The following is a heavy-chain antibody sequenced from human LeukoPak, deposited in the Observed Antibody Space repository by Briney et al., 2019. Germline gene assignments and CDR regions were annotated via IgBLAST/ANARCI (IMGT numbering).Heavy chain of an antibody. D-gene: IGHD4-23*01. J-gene: IGHJ4*02. CDR2: IASDGSST. Sequence: PGGPLRLSCAASGFTFSSYRMNWVRHAPGKGLVWVSRIASDGSSTTYADSVKGRFSISRDNAKNTLCLQMNSLRVEDTAVYYCARGRPHGNDYWGQGTLVTVSS. CDR3: ARGRPHGNDY. V-gene: IGHV3-74*01. CDR1: GFTFSSYR.